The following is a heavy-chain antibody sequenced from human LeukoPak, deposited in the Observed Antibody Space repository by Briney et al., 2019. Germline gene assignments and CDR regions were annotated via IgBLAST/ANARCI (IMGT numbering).Heavy chain of an antibody. CDR3: ARGEFWSGFGDY. D-gene: IGHD3-3*01. V-gene: IGHV1-2*02. J-gene: IGHJ4*02. CDR1: GYTFTGYY. CDR2: INPNGAAT. Sequence: ASVKVSCKASGYTFTGYYMHWVRQAPGQGLEWMGWINPNGAATNYAQKFQGSVTMTRDTSISTAYMELSSLRSDDTAVYYCARGEFWSGFGDYWGQGTLVTVSS.